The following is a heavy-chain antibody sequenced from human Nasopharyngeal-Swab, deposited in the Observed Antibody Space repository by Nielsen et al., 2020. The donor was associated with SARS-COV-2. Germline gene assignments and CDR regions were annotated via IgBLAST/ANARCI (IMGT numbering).Heavy chain of an antibody. Sequence: KVSCKGSGYSFTSYWISWVRQMPGKGLEWMGRIAPSDSYTNYSPSFQGHVTISADKSISTAYLQWSSLKASDTAMYYCARRGIAVAGTAYYYYMDVWGKGTTVTVSS. J-gene: IGHJ6*03. D-gene: IGHD6-19*01. CDR2: IAPSDSYT. CDR3: ARRGIAVAGTAYYYYMDV. CDR1: GYSFTSYW. V-gene: IGHV5-10-1*01.